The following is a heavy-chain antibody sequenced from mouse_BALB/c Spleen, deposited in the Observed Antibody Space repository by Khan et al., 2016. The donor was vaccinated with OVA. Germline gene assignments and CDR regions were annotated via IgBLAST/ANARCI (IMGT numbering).Heavy chain of an antibody. CDR2: INPSSGYT. D-gene: IGHD2-14*01. CDR1: GYTFTSYT. CDR3: ARDGAYDRNDGWFAY. J-gene: IGHJ3*01. Sequence: VQLQQSGAELARPGASVKMSCKASGYTFTSYTIHWIKQRPGQGLEWIGYINPSSGYTNYNQKFKDKATLTADKSSTTAYTQLSSLTSDDSAVYYCARDGAYDRNDGWFAYWGQGTLVTVSA. V-gene: IGHV1-4*01.